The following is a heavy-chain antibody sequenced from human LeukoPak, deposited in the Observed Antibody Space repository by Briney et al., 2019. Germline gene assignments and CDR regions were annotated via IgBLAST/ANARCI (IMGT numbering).Heavy chain of an antibody. CDR2: ISGSGGST. J-gene: IGHJ4*02. D-gene: IGHD6-13*01. CDR1: GFTFSSYA. V-gene: IGHV3-23*01. Sequence: GGSLRLSCAASGFTFSSYAMSWVRQAQGKGLEWVSAISGSGGSTYYADSVKGRFTISRDNAKDALYLQMNSLRAEDTEVYYCAKDQVAAAGPLDYWGQGTLVTVSS. CDR3: AKDQVAAAGPLDY.